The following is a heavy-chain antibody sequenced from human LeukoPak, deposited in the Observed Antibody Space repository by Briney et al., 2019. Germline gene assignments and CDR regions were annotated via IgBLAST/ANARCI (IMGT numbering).Heavy chain of an antibody. J-gene: IGHJ6*02. Sequence: SLRLSCAASGFTFDDYAMHWVRQAPGKGLEWVPGISWNSGSIGYADSVKGRFTISRDNAKNSLYLQMNSLRAEDTALYYCAKDHEDYYYYGMDVWGQGTTVTVSS. CDR3: AKDHEDYYYYGMDV. V-gene: IGHV3-9*01. CDR2: ISWNSGSI. CDR1: GFTFDDYA.